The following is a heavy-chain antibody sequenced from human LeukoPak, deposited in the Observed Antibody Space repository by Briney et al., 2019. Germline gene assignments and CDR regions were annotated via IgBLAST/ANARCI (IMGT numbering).Heavy chain of an antibody. CDR1: GFTFDDYT. CDR3: AKPSSYEPNDAFDI. J-gene: IGHJ3*02. CDR2: ISWDGGST. Sequence: QSGGSLRLSCAASGFTFDDYTMHWVRQAPGKGLEWVSLISWDGGSTYYADSVKGRFTISRDNSKNSLYLQMNSLRTEDTALYYCAKPSSYEPNDAFDIWGQGTMVTVSS. V-gene: IGHV3-43*01. D-gene: IGHD5-12*01.